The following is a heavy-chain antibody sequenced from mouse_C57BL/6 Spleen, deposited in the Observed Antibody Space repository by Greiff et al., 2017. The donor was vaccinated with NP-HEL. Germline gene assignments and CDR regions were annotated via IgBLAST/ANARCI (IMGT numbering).Heavy chain of an antibody. CDR2: IYPGSGST. CDR3: ARGRGDGYYVDAMDY. CDR1: GYTFTSYW. D-gene: IGHD2-3*01. V-gene: IGHV1-55*01. Sequence: QVQLKQPGAELVKPGASVKMSCKASGYTFTSYWITWVKQRPGQGLAWIGDIYPGSGSTNYNEKFKSKATLTVDTSSSTAYMQLSSLTSEDSAVYYCARGRGDGYYVDAMDYWGQGTSVTVSA. J-gene: IGHJ4*01.